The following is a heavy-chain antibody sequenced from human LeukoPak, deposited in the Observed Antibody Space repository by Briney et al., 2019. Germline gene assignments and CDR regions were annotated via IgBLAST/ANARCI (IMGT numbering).Heavy chain of an antibody. V-gene: IGHV3-7*01. D-gene: IGHD6-19*01. CDR3: AKTKSWLPGYYYMDV. J-gene: IGHJ6*03. CDR1: GGSFSGYY. CDR2: IKQDGSEK. Sequence: ETLSLTCAVYGGSFSGYYWSWVRQAPGKGLEWVANIKQDGSEKYYVDSVKGRFTISRDNAKNSLYLQMNSLRAEDTAVYYCAKTKSWLPGYYYMDVWGKGTTVTISS.